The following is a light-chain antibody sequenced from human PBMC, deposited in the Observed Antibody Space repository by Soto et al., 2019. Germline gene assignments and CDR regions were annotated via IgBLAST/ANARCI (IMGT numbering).Light chain of an antibody. CDR1: SSDVGGYDY. CDR2: EVS. V-gene: IGLV2-14*01. CDR3: FSYTNTNTGV. Sequence: VLTQPASVSGSPGQSITVSCTGTSSDVGGYDYVSWYQQHPGKAPKLVIYEVSNRPSGVSTRFSGSKSGNTASLTISGLQAEDEADYYCFSYTNTNTGVFGGGTKVTVL. J-gene: IGLJ3*02.